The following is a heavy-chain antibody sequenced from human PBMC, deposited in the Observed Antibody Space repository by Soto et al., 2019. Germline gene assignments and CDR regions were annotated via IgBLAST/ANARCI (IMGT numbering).Heavy chain of an antibody. CDR1: GYTFTSYG. CDR3: ARDTVKIFGVLLKFEPRNYFDY. V-gene: IGHV1-18*01. D-gene: IGHD3-3*01. Sequence: GASVKVSCKASGYTFTSYGISWVRQAPGQGLEWMGWISAYNGNTNYAQKLQGRVTMTTDTSTSTAYMELRSLRSDDTAVYYCARDTVKIFGVLLKFEPRNYFDYWDHGTLVTVSS. CDR2: ISAYNGNT. J-gene: IGHJ4*01.